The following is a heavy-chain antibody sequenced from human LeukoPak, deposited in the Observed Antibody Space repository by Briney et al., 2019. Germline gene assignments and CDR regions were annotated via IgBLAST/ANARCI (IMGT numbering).Heavy chain of an antibody. J-gene: IGHJ4*02. Sequence: PGESLKISCKASGYSFATYWIGWVRQMPGKGLEWMGIIYHGDSDTRYSPSFQGHVTISADRSISTAYLQWSSLKASDTAMYYCARGKSYDSSGYYSNWGQGTPVTVSS. CDR1: GYSFATYW. D-gene: IGHD3-22*01. CDR3: ARGKSYDSSGYYSN. V-gene: IGHV5-51*01. CDR2: IYHGDSDT.